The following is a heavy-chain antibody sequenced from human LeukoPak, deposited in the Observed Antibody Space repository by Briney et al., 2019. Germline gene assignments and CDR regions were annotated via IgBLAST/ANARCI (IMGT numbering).Heavy chain of an antibody. CDR1: GGAISNYY. Sequence: PSQTLSLTSTVSGGAISNYYWSWIRQSPGKGLEWIGYIYYSGATNYNPSLMSRVTISVDTSKNQFSLRLSSVTAADTAVYYCARVLAVAGSSWYFDLWGRGTLVTVSS. CDR3: ARVLAVAGSSWYFDL. J-gene: IGHJ2*01. V-gene: IGHV4-59*01. D-gene: IGHD6-19*01. CDR2: IYYSGAT.